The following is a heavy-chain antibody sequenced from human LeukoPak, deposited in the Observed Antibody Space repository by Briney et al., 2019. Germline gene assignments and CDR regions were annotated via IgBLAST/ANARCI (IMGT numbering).Heavy chain of an antibody. CDR3: ARGSGYDSSGYYY. J-gene: IGHJ4*02. Sequence: GGSLRLSCAASGFTFSSYAMNWVRQAPGKGLEWVSSIDNNGGSTYYADSVKGRFTISRDNSKNTLFLQMNSLRAEDTAVYYCARGSGYDSSGYYYWGQGTLVTVSS. CDR2: IDNNGGST. V-gene: IGHV3-23*01. CDR1: GFTFSSYA. D-gene: IGHD3-22*01.